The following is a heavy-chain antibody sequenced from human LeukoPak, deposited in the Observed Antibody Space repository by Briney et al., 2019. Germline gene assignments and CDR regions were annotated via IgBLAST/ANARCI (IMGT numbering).Heavy chain of an antibody. J-gene: IGHJ3*02. CDR3: AREGAYCSSTSGYGLRAFDI. CDR2: IKQDGSEK. V-gene: IGHV3-7*01. Sequence: PGGSLRLSCAASGFTFSSYWMSWVRQAPGKGLEWVANIKQDGSEKYYVDSVKGRFTISRDNAKNSLYLQMNSLRVEDTAVYYCAREGAYCSSTSGYGLRAFDIWGQGTMVTVSS. CDR1: GFTFSSYW. D-gene: IGHD2-2*01.